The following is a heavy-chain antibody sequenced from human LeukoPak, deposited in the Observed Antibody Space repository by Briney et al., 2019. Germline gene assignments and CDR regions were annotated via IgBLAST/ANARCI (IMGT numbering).Heavy chain of an antibody. D-gene: IGHD6-19*01. CDR3: ARDTPGYSSGWYFEGYFDY. CDR1: GFAFSSYP. CDR2: ISYDGSNR. J-gene: IGHJ4*02. V-gene: IGHV3-30-3*01. Sequence: GGSLRLSCAASGFAFSSYPLHWVRQGPGRGPEWVAVISYDGSNRYYADSVKGRFTISRDNSKNTLYLQMNSLRAEDTAVYYCARDTPGYSSGWYFEGYFDYWGQGTLVTVSS.